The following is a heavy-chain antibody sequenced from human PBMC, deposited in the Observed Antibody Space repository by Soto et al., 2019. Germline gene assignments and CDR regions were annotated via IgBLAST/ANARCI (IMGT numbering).Heavy chain of an antibody. CDR2: IFHGGTT. J-gene: IGHJ6*02. CDR1: GGSISSHHW. V-gene: IGHV4-4*02. D-gene: IGHD3-10*01. CDR3: ARCAYGSYTFGVDV. Sequence: QVQLQESGPGLVKPSGTLSLTCAVSGGSISSHHWWTWVRQSPGQGLEWIGEIFHGGTTNYSPSLKSRVTISIDKSKNEFSLNLSAVTAAAMAVYYFARCAYGSYTFGVDVWGQGTTVTVSS.